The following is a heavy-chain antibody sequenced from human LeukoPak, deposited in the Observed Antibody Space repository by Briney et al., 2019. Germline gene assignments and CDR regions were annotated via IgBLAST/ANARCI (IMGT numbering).Heavy chain of an antibody. CDR1: GFTFSRNV. CDR2: ISYDGNNK. V-gene: IGHV3-30*01. Sequence: GSSLRLSCAASGFTFSRNVMHWVRQAPGKGLEWVALISYDGNNKFYADSVKGRFTISRDNSRNTLFLQMNSLRGEDAAVYSCARGGIPTGPYYYFYYMDVWGKGTAVTVSS. J-gene: IGHJ6*03. CDR3: ARGGIPTGPYYYFYYMDV. D-gene: IGHD3-10*01.